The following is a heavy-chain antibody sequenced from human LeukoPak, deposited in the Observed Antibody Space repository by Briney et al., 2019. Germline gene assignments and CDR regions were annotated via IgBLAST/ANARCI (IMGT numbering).Heavy chain of an antibody. CDR1: DSTFTSYG. D-gene: IGHD3-10*01. V-gene: IGHV1-18*01. CDR2: ISDYNGNT. J-gene: IGHJ4*02. CDR3: ARSTYGSGSYYLVY. Sequence: GASVKVSCTPSDSTFTSYGITWVRQAPGQGLEWMGRISDYNGNTNYAQKVQGRVTMTTDTSTSTAYMELRSLRSDDTAVYYCARSTYGSGSYYLVYWGQGTLVTVSS.